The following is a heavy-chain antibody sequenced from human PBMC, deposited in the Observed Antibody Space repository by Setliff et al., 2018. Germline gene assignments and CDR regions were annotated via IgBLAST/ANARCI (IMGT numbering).Heavy chain of an antibody. Sequence: KTSETLSLTCAVSVYSISRDCHWGWIRQPPGKGLEWIGSIYYSGNTYYNASLEGRVTISGDTSKNQFSLKLTAVTAADTAIYYCARHRAVAGAYYFDFWGQGTLVTVS. J-gene: IGHJ4*02. CDR3: ARHRAVAGAYYFDF. V-gene: IGHV4-38-2*01. CDR1: VYSISRDCH. D-gene: IGHD6-19*01. CDR2: IYYSGNT.